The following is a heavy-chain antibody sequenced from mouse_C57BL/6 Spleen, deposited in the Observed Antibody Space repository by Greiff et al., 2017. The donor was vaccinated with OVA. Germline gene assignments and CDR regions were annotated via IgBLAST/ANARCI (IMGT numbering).Heavy chain of an antibody. CDR1: GYAFSSYW. D-gene: IGHD2-1*01. Sequence: VQRVESGAELVKPGASVKISCKASGYAFSSYWMNWVKQRPGKGLEWIGQIYPGDGDTNYNGKFKGKATLTADKSSSTAYMQLSSLTSEDSAVYFCARSGYGNYAWYFDVWGTGTTVTVSS. CDR3: ARSGYGNYAWYFDV. V-gene: IGHV1-80*01. J-gene: IGHJ1*03. CDR2: IYPGDGDT.